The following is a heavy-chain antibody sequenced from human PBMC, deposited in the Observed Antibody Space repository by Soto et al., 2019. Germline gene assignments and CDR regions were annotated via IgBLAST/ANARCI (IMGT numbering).Heavy chain of an antibody. D-gene: IGHD5-12*01. J-gene: IGHJ4*02. CDR3: AKGGSGYDYYFDY. CDR1: GFTFSSYA. CDR2: ISGSGGST. Sequence: GGSLRLSCAASGFTFSSYAVSWVRQAPGKGLEWVSAISGSGGSTYYADSVKGRFTISRDNSKNTLYLQMNSLRAEDTAVYYCAKGGSGYDYYFDYWGQGTLVTVSS. V-gene: IGHV3-23*01.